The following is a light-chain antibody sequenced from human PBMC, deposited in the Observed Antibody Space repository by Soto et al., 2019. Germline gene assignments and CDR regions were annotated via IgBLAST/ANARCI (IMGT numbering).Light chain of an antibody. J-gene: IGKJ4*01. CDR1: QSVSSY. Sequence: EMVLTQSPATLSLSPVERATLSCRASQSVSSYLAWYQQKPGQAPRLLIYDASNRATGIPARFSGSGSGTDFTLTISSLEPEDFAVYYCQQRSNWLLNFGGGTKVDIK. V-gene: IGKV3-11*01. CDR2: DAS. CDR3: QQRSNWLLN.